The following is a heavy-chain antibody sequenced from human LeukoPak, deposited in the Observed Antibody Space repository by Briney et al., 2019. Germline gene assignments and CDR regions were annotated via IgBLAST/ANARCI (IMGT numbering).Heavy chain of an antibody. Sequence: PSETLSLTCAVYGGSFSGYYWSWIRQPPGKGLEWIGEINHSGATNYNPSLKSRVTISVDTSKNQFSLKLSSVTAADTAVYYCSRERVLRYWGQGTLVTVSS. CDR2: INHSGAT. CDR3: SRERVLRY. CDR1: GGSFSGYY. V-gene: IGHV4-34*01. J-gene: IGHJ4*02.